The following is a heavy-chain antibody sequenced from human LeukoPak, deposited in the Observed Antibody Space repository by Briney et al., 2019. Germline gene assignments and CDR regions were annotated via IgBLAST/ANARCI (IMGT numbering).Heavy chain of an antibody. Sequence: ASVKVSCKASGYTFTDYFMNWMHQAPGQGLEWMGWISAYNGNTNYAQKLQGRVTMTTDTSTSTAYMELRSLRSDDTAVYYCARGSSGWYEDYWGQGTLVTVSS. D-gene: IGHD6-19*01. CDR2: ISAYNGNT. CDR1: GYTFTDYF. CDR3: ARGSSGWYEDY. J-gene: IGHJ4*02. V-gene: IGHV1-18*04.